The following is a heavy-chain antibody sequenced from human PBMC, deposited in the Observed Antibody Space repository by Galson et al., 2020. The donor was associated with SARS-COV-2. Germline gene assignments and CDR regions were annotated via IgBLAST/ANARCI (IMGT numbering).Heavy chain of an antibody. CDR3: AREGVYSSGTKEFDY. J-gene: IGHJ4*02. CDR2: INRDGSST. CDR1: GFTFSNYW. D-gene: IGHD6-19*01. V-gene: IGHV3-74*01. Sequence: GESLKISCAASGFTFSNYWMHWVRQATGEGLVWVSRINRDGSSTTYADSVKGRFTISRDNAKKTLYLQMNSLRAEDTAVYYCAREGVYSSGTKEFDYWGQGTLVTVSS.